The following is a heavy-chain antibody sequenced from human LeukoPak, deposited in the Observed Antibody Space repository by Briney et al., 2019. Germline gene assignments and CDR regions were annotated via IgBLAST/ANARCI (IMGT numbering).Heavy chain of an antibody. CDR1: GFPFSTYA. CDR2: SST. V-gene: IGHV3-23*01. Sequence: GGSLRLSCAASGFPFSTYAMSWVRQAPGKGLEWVSSSSTYYADPVKGRFAISRDNSKNTLYLQMNSLRAEDTAVYYCAKDVYGDYGGLDYWGQGTLVTVSS. D-gene: IGHD4-17*01. CDR3: AKDVYGDYGGLDY. J-gene: IGHJ4*02.